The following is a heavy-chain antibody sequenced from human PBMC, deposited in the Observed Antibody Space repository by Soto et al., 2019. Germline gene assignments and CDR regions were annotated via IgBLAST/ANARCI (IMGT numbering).Heavy chain of an antibody. V-gene: IGHV4-30-4*01. D-gene: IGHD2-21*02. CDR1: GGSISSGDYY. Sequence: QVQLQESGPGLVKPSQTLSLTCTVSGGSISSGDYYWSWIRQPPGKGLEWIGYIYYSGSTYYNPSLKSRATISVDTSKNHFSLKLSSVTAADAAVYYCARAMVVTQNWFDPWGQGTLVTVSS. J-gene: IGHJ5*02. CDR3: ARAMVVTQNWFDP. CDR2: IYYSGST.